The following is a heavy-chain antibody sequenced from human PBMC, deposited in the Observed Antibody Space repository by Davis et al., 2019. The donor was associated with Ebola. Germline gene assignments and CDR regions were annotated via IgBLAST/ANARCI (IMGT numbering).Heavy chain of an antibody. CDR3: ARDGPDYYGLDV. CDR1: GYTFPNYY. J-gene: IGHJ6*02. Sequence: AASVKVSCKAFGYTFPNYYVHWVRQAPGQGLEWMGVINPSAGYTNHAQKFQGRVTITRDTSTSTVYMEVRRLKSDDTAVYYCARDGPDYYGLDVWGQGTAVTVSS. V-gene: IGHV1-46*01. CDR2: INPSAGYT.